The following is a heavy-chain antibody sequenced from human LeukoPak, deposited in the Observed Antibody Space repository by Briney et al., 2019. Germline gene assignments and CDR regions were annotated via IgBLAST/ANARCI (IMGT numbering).Heavy chain of an antibody. J-gene: IGHJ4*02. D-gene: IGHD4-11*01. V-gene: IGHV1-18*01. Sequence: ASVKVSCKASGGTFSSYAISWVRQAPGQGLEWMGWISAYNGNTNYAQKLQGRVTMTTDTSTSTAYMELRSLRSDDTAVYYCARGDYSNSREDYWGQGTLVTVSS. CDR3: ARGDYSNSREDY. CDR2: ISAYNGNT. CDR1: GGTFSSYA.